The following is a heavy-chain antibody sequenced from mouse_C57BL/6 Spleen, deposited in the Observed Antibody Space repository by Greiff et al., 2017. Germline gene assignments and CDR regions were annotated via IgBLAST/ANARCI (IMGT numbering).Heavy chain of an antibody. V-gene: IGHV5-4*01. J-gene: IGHJ2*01. Sequence: EVQLVESGGGLVKPGGSLKLSCAASGFTFSSYAMSWVRQTPEKRLEWVATISDGGSYTYYPDNVKGRFTISRDNAKNNLYLQMSHLKSEDTAMYYCARAGTDGGFDYWGQGTTLTVSS. CDR2: ISDGGSYT. D-gene: IGHD4-1*01. CDR1: GFTFSSYA. CDR3: ARAGTDGGFDY.